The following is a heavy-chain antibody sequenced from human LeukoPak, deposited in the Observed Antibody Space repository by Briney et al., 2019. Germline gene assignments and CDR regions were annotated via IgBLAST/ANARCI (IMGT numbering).Heavy chain of an antibody. Sequence: SETLSLTCTVSGGSISSSSYYWGWIRQPPGKGLEWIGSIYYSGSTNYNPSLKSRVTMSVDTSKNQFSLKLSSVTAADTAVYYCARDLSNYDSSGYYYAYYYMDVWGKGTTVTISS. J-gene: IGHJ6*03. CDR1: GGSISSSSYY. V-gene: IGHV4-39*07. CDR3: ARDLSNYDSSGYYYAYYYMDV. CDR2: IYYSGST. D-gene: IGHD3-22*01.